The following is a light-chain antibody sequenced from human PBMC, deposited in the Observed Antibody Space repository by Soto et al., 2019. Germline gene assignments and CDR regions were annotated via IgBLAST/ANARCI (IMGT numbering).Light chain of an antibody. V-gene: IGKV3-20*01. CDR2: GAS. J-gene: IGKJ5*01. CDR1: QSVRSTY. CDR3: QYYSSSLSIT. Sequence: EIVLTQSPGILSLSPGERATLSCRASQSVRSTYLAWYQQKPGQAPRLLIHGASSRATGIPDRFSGSVSGTDFTPTISRLEPEDFAVYYCQYYSSSLSITFGQGTRLDIK.